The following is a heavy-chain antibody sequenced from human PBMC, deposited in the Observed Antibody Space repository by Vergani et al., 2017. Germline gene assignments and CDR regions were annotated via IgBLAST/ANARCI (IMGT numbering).Heavy chain of an antibody. CDR1: GFTFNHYA. J-gene: IGHJ6*02. V-gene: IGHV3-23*01. D-gene: IGHD5-12*01. CDR3: AIANPRNSGYDYLYHYHAMDV. Sequence: EVQLLESGGDLVQPGGSLRLSCAASGFTFNHYAMNWVRQAPGKGLEWVSGISGSGGSTYYAGSVKGRFTISRDSSKNTLYLQMNSLSAGDTAVYYCAIANPRNSGYDYLYHYHAMDVWGQGTTVTVSS. CDR2: ISGSGGST.